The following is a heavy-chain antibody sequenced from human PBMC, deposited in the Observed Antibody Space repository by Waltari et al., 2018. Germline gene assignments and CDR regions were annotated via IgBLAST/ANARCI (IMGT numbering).Heavy chain of an antibody. CDR2: IYHSGST. CDR3: ARREQWLVFAFDI. J-gene: IGHJ3*02. Sequence: QVQLQESGPGLVKPSETLSLTCAVSGYSISSGYYWGWIRQPPGKGLEWIGSIYHSGSTSYSPSPKSRVTISVDTSKNQFSLKLSSVTAADTAVYYCARREQWLVFAFDIWGQGTMVTVSS. D-gene: IGHD6-19*01. CDR1: GYSISSGYY. V-gene: IGHV4-38-2*01.